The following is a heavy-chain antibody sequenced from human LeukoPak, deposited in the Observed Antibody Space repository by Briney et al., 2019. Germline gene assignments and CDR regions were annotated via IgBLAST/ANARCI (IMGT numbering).Heavy chain of an antibody. J-gene: IGHJ4*02. CDR1: GGSISSYY. D-gene: IGHD2-8*01. Sequence: KPSETLSLTCTVSGGSISSYYWSWIRQPPGKGLEWIGNIYDSGTTNYNPSLKSRATISTDTSKNQLSLKMSSVTAADTAVYYCANAIQWLAFNYWGQGALVTVSS. V-gene: IGHV4-59*01. CDR3: ANAIQWLAFNY. CDR2: IYDSGTT.